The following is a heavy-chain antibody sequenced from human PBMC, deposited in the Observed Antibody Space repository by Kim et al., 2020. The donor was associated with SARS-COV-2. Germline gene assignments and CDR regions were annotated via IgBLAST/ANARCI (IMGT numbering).Heavy chain of an antibody. CDR3: ARGGYSSSSHYGMDV. Sequence: PSLKRRVTRSVDTSKNQFSLKLSSVTAADTAVYYCARGGYSSSSHYGMDVGGQGTTVTVSS. V-gene: IGHV4-34*01. D-gene: IGHD6-6*01. J-gene: IGHJ6*02.